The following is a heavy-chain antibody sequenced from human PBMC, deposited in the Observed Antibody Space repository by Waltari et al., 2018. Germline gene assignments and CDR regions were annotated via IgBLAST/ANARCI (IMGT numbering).Heavy chain of an antibody. Sequence: QLQLQESGPGLVKPSETLSLTCTVSGGSISSSSYYWGGIRQPPGKGLEWIGSIYDSGSTYYTPSLKSRVTISVDTSKNQFSLKLSSGTAADTAVYYCARHPAMTIMLWYFDLWGRGTLVTVSS. CDR3: ARHPAMTIMLWYFDL. CDR1: GGSISSSSYY. J-gene: IGHJ2*01. V-gene: IGHV4-39*01. CDR2: IYDSGST. D-gene: IGHD2-8*01.